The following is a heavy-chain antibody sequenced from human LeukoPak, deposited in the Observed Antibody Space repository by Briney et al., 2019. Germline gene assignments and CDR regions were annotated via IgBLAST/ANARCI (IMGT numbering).Heavy chain of an antibody. D-gene: IGHD3-22*01. Sequence: GGSLRLSCAASGFTFSSYAMSWVRQAPGKGLEWVSAISGSGGSTYYADSVKGRFTLPRDNSKNTLYLQMNSLRAEDTAVYYCAKGDYYDSSGYFDYWGQGTLVTVSS. V-gene: IGHV3-23*01. CDR3: AKGDYYDSSGYFDY. J-gene: IGHJ4*02. CDR2: ISGSGGST. CDR1: GFTFSSYA.